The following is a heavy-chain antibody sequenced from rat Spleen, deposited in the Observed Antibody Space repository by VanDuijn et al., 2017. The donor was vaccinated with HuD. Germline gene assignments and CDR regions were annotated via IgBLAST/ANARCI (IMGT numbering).Heavy chain of an antibody. D-gene: IGHD4-3*01. CDR3: TREGNSGYDY. Sequence: EVQLVESDGGLVQPGRSLKLSCAASGFTFGDYNMAWVLQAPTKGLEWVASISDDGGSTYYRDSVKGRFTISRDNAKSTLYLQMNSLRSEDTATYYCTREGNSGYDYWGQGVMVTVSS. CDR2: ISDDGGST. V-gene: IGHV5-20*01. J-gene: IGHJ2*01. CDR1: GFTFGDYN.